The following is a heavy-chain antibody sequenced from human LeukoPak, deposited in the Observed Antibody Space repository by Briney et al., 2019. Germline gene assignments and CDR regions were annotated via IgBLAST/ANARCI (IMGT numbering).Heavy chain of an antibody. CDR1: GGSISSHY. CDR3: ARDPTTVTKGLDI. Sequence: SETLSLTCTVSGGSISSHYWSWIRQPPGKGLEWIGYISSIGSTNYNPSFKSRVTISVDTSKNQFSLKLTSVTAADTAVYFCARDPTTVTKGLDIWGQGTMVTVSS. D-gene: IGHD4-17*01. V-gene: IGHV4-59*11. J-gene: IGHJ3*02. CDR2: ISSIGST.